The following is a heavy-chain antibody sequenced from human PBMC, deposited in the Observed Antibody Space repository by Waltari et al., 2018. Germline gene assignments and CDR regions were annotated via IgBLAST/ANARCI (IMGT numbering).Heavy chain of an antibody. D-gene: IGHD2-2*01. CDR3: ARKKSTGASGAFDI. CDR1: GYTFTGYY. V-gene: IGHV1-2*06. Sequence: QVQLVQSGAEVKKPGASVKVSCKASGYTFTGYYMHWVRQAPGQGLEWMGRINPNSGGTKYAQKCQGRVTMTRETSISTAYMELSRLRADDTAVYYCARKKSTGASGAFDIWGQGTMVTVSS. J-gene: IGHJ3*02. CDR2: INPNSGGT.